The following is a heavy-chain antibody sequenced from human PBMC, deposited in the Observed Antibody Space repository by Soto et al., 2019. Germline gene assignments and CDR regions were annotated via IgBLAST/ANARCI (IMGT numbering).Heavy chain of an antibody. CDR1: GGTFSSYT. Sequence: EASVKVSCKASGGTFSSYTIIGVRQAPGQGLEWMGRIIPILGIANYAQKFQGRVTITADKSTSTAYMELSSLRSEDTAVYYCARDEDIVVHSTWFDPWGQGTLVTVSS. CDR2: IIPILGIA. D-gene: IGHD2-15*01. CDR3: ARDEDIVVHSTWFDP. V-gene: IGHV1-69*04. J-gene: IGHJ5*02.